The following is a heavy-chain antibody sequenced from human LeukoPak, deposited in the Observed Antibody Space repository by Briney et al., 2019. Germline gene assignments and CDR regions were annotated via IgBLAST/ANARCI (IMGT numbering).Heavy chain of an antibody. Sequence: PGGSLRLSCAASGFNFRDFWMTWVRQAPGKGLEWVANINQGGGVRYYVDSVKGRFTISRGDTESSLYLQMNSLRDEDTAVYYCARFGYSGWNLENWGQGTLVTVSS. D-gene: IGHD6-19*01. J-gene: IGHJ4*02. V-gene: IGHV3-7*02. CDR1: GFNFRDFW. CDR2: INQGGGVR. CDR3: ARFGYSGWNLEN.